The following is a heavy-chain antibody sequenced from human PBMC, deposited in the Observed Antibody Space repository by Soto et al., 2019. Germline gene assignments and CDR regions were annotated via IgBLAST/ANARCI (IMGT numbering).Heavy chain of an antibody. CDR3: ARGKSVAARPVDY. D-gene: IGHD6-6*01. CDR1: GGSFSGYY. Sequence: SETLCVTWAVVGGSFSGYYWSWIRQPPGKGLEWIGEINHSGSTNYNPSLKSRVTISVDTSKNQFSLKLSSVTAADTAVYYCARGKSVAARPVDYWGQGTLVTVSS. V-gene: IGHV4-34*01. CDR2: INHSGST. J-gene: IGHJ4*02.